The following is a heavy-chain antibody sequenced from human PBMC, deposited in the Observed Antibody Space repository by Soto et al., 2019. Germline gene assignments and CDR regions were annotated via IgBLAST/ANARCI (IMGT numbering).Heavy chain of an antibody. D-gene: IGHD6-6*01. CDR1: GGTFSSYA. CDR2: IIPIFGTA. Sequence: SVKVSCKASGGTFSSYAISWVRQAPGQGLEWMGGIIPIFGTANYAQKFQGRVTITADESTSTAYMELSSLRSEDTAVYYCARRAVISSSSKNYYYYYGMDVWGQGTTVTVSS. J-gene: IGHJ6*02. V-gene: IGHV1-69*13. CDR3: ARRAVISSSSKNYYYYYGMDV.